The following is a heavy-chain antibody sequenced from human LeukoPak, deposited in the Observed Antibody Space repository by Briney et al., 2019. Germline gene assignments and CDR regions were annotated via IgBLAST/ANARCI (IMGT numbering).Heavy chain of an antibody. Sequence: SVKVSCKASGVTFSSYAISWVRQAPGQGLEWIGGLRPVFGPINSAQRFQDRVTLTKDDSTTTAYMELRSLRSEDTAVYYCATNPMTGYHLGDHFYFYMAVWGKGTTVTVS. CDR3: ATNPMTGYHLGDHFYFYMAV. CDR2: LRPVFGPI. D-gene: IGHD1-20*01. V-gene: IGHV1-69*05. J-gene: IGHJ6*03. CDR1: GVTFSSYA.